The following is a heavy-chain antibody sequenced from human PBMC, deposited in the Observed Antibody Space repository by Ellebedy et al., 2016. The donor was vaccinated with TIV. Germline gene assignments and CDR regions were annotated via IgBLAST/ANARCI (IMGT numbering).Heavy chain of an antibody. CDR2: IHYSGSR. V-gene: IGHV4-31*02. J-gene: IGHJ5*02. D-gene: IGHD4-17*01. CDR3: ARVLRYGNKADKIDP. Sequence: SETLSLXXSVSGDSINVGGYYWSWIRQYPGRGLEWIGYIHYSGSRYYSASLKSRLNISIDTSRSQFSLHLSSVTAADTAMYFCARVLRYGNKADKIDPWGRGTLVTVSS. CDR1: GDSINVGGYY.